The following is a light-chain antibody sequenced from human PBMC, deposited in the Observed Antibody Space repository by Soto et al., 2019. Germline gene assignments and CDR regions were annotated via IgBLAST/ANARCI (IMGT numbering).Light chain of an antibody. Sequence: EIVLTQSPATLSLSPGERATLSCRASQSVSSYLACYQQKPGQAPRLLIYDASNRATGIPARFSASGSGTAFPHTISSLEPEDFAVYYCQERSNWLTFGGGTKVEIK. V-gene: IGKV3-11*01. CDR2: DAS. J-gene: IGKJ4*01. CDR3: QERSNWLT. CDR1: QSVSSY.